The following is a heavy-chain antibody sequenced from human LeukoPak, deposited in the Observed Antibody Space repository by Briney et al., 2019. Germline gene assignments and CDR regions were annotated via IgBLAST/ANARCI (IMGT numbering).Heavy chain of an antibody. V-gene: IGHV1-18*04. J-gene: IGHJ3*02. CDR1: GYTFTSYY. Sequence: ASVKVSCKASGYTFTSYYMHWVRQAPGQGLEWMGWISAYNGNTNYAQKLQGRVTMTTDTSTSTAYMELRSLRSDDTAVYYCARAGYGGNYDAFDIWGQGTMVTVSS. CDR2: ISAYNGNT. D-gene: IGHD4-23*01. CDR3: ARAGYGGNYDAFDI.